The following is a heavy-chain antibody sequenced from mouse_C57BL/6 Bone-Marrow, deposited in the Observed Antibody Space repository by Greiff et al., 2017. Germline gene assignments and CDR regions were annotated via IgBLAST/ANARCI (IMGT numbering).Heavy chain of an antibody. CDR3: ARGGYYDGYYAAWCAY. Sequence: QVQLQQSGAELMKPGASVKLSCKATGYTFTGYWIAWVKQRPGHGLEWIGEILPGSGSTNYNEKFKGKATFTADTSSNTAYMQLSSLTTEDSAMYYWARGGYYDGYYAAWCAYWGQGTLVTVSA. V-gene: IGHV1-9*01. D-gene: IGHD2-3*01. CDR2: ILPGSGST. J-gene: IGHJ3*01. CDR1: GYTFTGYW.